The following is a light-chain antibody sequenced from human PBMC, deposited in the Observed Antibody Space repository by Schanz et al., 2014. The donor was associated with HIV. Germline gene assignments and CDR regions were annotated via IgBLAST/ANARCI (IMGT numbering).Light chain of an antibody. CDR1: SSNIGSNY. J-gene: IGLJ3*02. Sequence: QSVLTQPPSASGTPGQRVTISCSGSSSNIGSNYVFWYQQLPGTAPNLLISRNNQRPSGVPDRFSGSKSGTSASLAISGLQPEDEADYYCSSFAGSNIPWVFGGGTKLTVL. CDR3: SSFAGSNIPWV. V-gene: IGLV1-47*01. CDR2: RNN.